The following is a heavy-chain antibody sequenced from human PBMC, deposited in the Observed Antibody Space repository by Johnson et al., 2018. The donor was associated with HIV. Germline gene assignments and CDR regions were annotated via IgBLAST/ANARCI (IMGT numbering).Heavy chain of an antibody. Sequence: QLPLVESGGGVVQPGRSLSLSCPASGFTFSSYAMHWVRQAPGKGLEWVAVISYDGSNKYSADPVQGRFTISRDNSKTTMYLQMNSLRAEDTAVYYWARGPHEVVVVAATSAFDIWGQGTMVTVSS. V-gene: IGHV3-30-3*01. CDR2: ISYDGSNK. D-gene: IGHD2-15*01. CDR3: ARGPHEVVVVAATSAFDI. CDR1: GFTFSSYA. J-gene: IGHJ3*02.